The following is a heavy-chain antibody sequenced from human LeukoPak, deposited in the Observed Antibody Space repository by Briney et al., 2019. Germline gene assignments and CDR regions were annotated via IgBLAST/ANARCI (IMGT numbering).Heavy chain of an antibody. CDR2: ISWNSGSI. D-gene: IGHD4-17*01. CDR1: GFTFDDYA. Sequence: GGSLRLSCAASGFTFDDYAMHWVRQAPGKGLEWVSGISWNSGSIGYADSVKGRFTISRDNAKNSLYLQMNSLRAEDTALYYCASVKERATVTKWTHFDYWGQGTLVTVSS. J-gene: IGHJ4*02. V-gene: IGHV3-9*01. CDR3: ASVKERATVTKWTHFDY.